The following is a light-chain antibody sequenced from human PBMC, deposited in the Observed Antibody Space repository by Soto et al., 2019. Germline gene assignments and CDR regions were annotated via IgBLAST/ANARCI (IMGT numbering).Light chain of an antibody. Sequence: ALTQPRSVSGSPGQSVTISCTGTSSDVGGYNYVSWYQQHPGKAPKLMIYDVSKRPSGVPDRFSGSKSGNTASLTISGLQAEDEADYYCCSYAGSYTDVFGTGTKVTVL. CDR1: SSDVGGYNY. CDR2: DVS. CDR3: CSYAGSYTDV. J-gene: IGLJ1*01. V-gene: IGLV2-11*01.